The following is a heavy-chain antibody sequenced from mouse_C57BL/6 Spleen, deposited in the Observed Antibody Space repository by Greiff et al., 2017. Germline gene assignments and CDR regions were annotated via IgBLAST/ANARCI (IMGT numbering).Heavy chain of an antibody. J-gene: IGHJ2*01. Sequence: VQLQQSGAELVRPGASVKLSCKASGYTFTDYYINWVKQRPGQGLEWIARIYPGSGNTYYNEKFKGKATLTAEKSSSTAYMQLSSLTSEDSAVYFCARDHYFDYWGKGTTLTVSS. CDR3: ARDHYFDY. V-gene: IGHV1-76*01. CDR2: IYPGSGNT. CDR1: GYTFTDYY.